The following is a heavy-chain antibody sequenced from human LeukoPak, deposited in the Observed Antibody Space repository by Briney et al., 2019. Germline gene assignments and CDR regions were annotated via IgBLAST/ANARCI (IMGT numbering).Heavy chain of an antibody. CDR2: IYHSGST. Sequence: PSETLSLTCAVSGGSISSSNWWTWVRQPPAKGLEWIGEIYHSGSTNYNSSLMSRVTTSVDTSKNQFSLKLTSVTAADTAVYYCARAPYDSSGTNYYYGMDVWGQGTTVTVSS. D-gene: IGHD3-22*01. V-gene: IGHV4-4*02. CDR1: GGSISSSNW. J-gene: IGHJ6*02. CDR3: ARAPYDSSGTNYYYGMDV.